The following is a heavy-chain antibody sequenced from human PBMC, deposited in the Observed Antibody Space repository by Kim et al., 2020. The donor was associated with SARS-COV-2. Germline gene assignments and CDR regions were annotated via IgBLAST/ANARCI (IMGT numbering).Heavy chain of an antibody. D-gene: IGHD3-10*01. CDR1: GFTFSSYS. V-gene: IGHV3-48*04. CDR2: ISSSSSTI. Sequence: GGSLRLSCAASGFTFSSYSMNWVRQAPGKGLEWVSYISSSSSTIYYADSVKGRFTISRDNAKNSLYLQMNSLRAEDTAVYYCARDRDYYGSGSGTDHDAFDIWGQGTMVTVSS. CDR3: ARDRDYYGSGSGTDHDAFDI. J-gene: IGHJ3*02.